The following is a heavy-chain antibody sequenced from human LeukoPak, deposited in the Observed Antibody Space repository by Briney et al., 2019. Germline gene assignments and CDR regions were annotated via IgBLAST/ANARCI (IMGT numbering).Heavy chain of an antibody. CDR3: AKRHSSSWYNFQY. J-gene: IGHJ4*02. CDR1: GFTSSSHA. Sequence: GGSLRLSCAASGFTSSSHAMSWVRQAPGRGLEWVSTISGSGGTTYYADSVKGRFTISRDNSKKTLYLQVHSLRAEDTAIYYCAKRHSSSWYNFQYWGQGTLVTVSS. D-gene: IGHD6-13*01. V-gene: IGHV3-23*01. CDR2: ISGSGGTT.